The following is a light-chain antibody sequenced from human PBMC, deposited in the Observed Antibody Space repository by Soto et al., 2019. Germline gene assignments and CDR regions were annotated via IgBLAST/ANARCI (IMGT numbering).Light chain of an antibody. CDR2: AAS. CDR1: QSVATY. CDR3: QQSLRTPPT. J-gene: IGKJ4*01. V-gene: IGKV1-39*01. Sequence: DIQMTQSPSSLSAFVGDRVTITCRASQSVATYLNWYQQKPGKAPKLLIYAASSLQSGVPSRFSGSGSGTDFTLTISSLQAEDFASDYCQQSLRTPPTFGGGTKVEIK.